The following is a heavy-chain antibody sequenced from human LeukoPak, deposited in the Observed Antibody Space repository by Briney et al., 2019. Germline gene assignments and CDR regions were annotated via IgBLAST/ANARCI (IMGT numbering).Heavy chain of an antibody. Sequence: GGSLRLSCTASKFNLSSYAIHWVRQAPGKGLEWVAVISDDGGNKYYADSVKGRFTISRDNSKNTLSLLMNSLRAEDTALYYCAKRGSCTSISCLSTTLDSWGQGALVAVSS. CDR3: AKRGSCTSISCLSTTLDS. D-gene: IGHD2-2*01. J-gene: IGHJ4*02. V-gene: IGHV3-30-3*02. CDR2: ISDDGGNK. CDR1: KFNLSSYA.